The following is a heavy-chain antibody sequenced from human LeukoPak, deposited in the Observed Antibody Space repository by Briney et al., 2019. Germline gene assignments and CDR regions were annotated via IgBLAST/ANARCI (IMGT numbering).Heavy chain of an antibody. CDR1: GYTFTGYY. D-gene: IGHD6-13*01. Sequence: ASVKVSCKASGYTFTGYYMHWVRQAPGQGLEWMGWINPNSGGTNYVQKFQGRVTMTRDTSISTAYMELSRLRSDDTAVYYCAREDSSSCYNYWGQGTLVTVSS. V-gene: IGHV1-2*02. CDR2: INPNSGGT. CDR3: AREDSSSCYNY. J-gene: IGHJ4*02.